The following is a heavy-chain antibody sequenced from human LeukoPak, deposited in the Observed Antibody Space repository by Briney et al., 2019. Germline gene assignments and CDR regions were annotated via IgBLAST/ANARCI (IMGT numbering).Heavy chain of an antibody. J-gene: IGHJ4*02. V-gene: IGHV1-18*01. CDR2: ISAYNGNT. CDR1: GYRFTSYG. D-gene: IGHD4-17*01. CDR3: ARGYDYGDYVGDFDY. Sequence: ASVKVSCKASGYRFTSYGISWVRQAPGQGLEWMGWISAYNGNTNYAQKLQGRVTMTTETSTSTAYMDLRGLRSDDTAVYYCARGYDYGDYVGDFDYWGQGTLVTVSS.